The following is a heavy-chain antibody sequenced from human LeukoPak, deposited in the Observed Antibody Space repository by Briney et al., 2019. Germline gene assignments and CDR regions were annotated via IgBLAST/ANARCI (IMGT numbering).Heavy chain of an antibody. J-gene: IGHJ3*02. Sequence: SQTLSLTCPVSGYSISSGYYWGWIRQPPGTGLQRIGNIYPTGSTYYNPSLKSRVTISVDTSKNQFSLKLSSVTAADTAVYFCACPNGTVGAYSAFDIWGQGTMVTVSS. CDR2: IYPTGST. CDR1: GYSISSGYY. D-gene: IGHD1-26*01. CDR3: ACPNGTVGAYSAFDI. V-gene: IGHV4-38-2*01.